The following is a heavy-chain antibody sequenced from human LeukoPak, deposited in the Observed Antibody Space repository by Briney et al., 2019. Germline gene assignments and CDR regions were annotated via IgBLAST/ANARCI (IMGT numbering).Heavy chain of an antibody. Sequence: GGSLRLSCAVSGFTVSNNYMSWVRQAPGKGLEWISVIYSGGRTYYADSVKGRFTISRDNSENTLYLQMNSLRAEDTAVYYCARDGYCSGGSCYTDYWGQGTLVTVSS. CDR1: GFTVSNNY. CDR3: ARDGYCSGGSCYTDY. V-gene: IGHV3-66*01. D-gene: IGHD2-15*01. CDR2: IYSGGRT. J-gene: IGHJ4*02.